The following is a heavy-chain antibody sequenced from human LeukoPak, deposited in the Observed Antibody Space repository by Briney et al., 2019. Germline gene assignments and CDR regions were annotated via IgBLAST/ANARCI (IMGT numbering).Heavy chain of an antibody. V-gene: IGHV1-18*01. J-gene: IGHJ6*02. CDR3: ARDREFTTIFGAYYYGMDV. D-gene: IGHD3-3*01. CDR1: GYTFTSYG. Sequence: ASVKVSCKASGYTFTSYGISWVRQAPGQGLEWMGWISAYNGNTNYAQKLQGRVTMTTDTSTSTAYMELRSLRSDDTAVYYCARDREFTTIFGAYYYGMDVWGQGTTVTVSS. CDR2: ISAYNGNT.